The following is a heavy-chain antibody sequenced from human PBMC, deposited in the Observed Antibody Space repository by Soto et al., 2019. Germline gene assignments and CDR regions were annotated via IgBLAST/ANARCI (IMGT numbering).Heavy chain of an antibody. CDR1: VGSSSSGDYY. CDR3: ARVKGTVTTTRDYYFDY. J-gene: IGHJ4*02. D-gene: IGHD4-17*01. CDR2: IYYSGST. Sequence: PSESLSLTGTVSVGSSSSGDYYWRWILQPPGKGLEWIGYIYYSGSTYYNPSLKSRVTISVDTSKNQFSLKLSSVTAADTAVYYCARVKGTVTTTRDYYFDYWGQGTLVTVSS. V-gene: IGHV4-30-4*01.